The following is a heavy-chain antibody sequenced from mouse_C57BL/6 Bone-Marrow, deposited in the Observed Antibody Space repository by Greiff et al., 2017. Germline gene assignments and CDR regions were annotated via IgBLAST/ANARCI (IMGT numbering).Heavy chain of an antibody. CDR1: GFTFSDYG. CDR3: ARDGYYFYWYFDV. Sequence: EVQLVESGGGLVKPGGSLKLSCAASGFTFSDYGMHWVRQAPEKGLEWVAYISRGSSTTYYAHTVKGRFTISRDNAKNTLFLQMTSLRSEDTAMYYCARDGYYFYWYFDVWGTGTTVTVSS. J-gene: IGHJ1*03. V-gene: IGHV5-17*01. D-gene: IGHD2-3*01. CDR2: ISRGSSTT.